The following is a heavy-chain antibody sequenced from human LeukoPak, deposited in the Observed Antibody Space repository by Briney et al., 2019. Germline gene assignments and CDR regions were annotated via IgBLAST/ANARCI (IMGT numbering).Heavy chain of an antibody. J-gene: IGHJ4*02. D-gene: IGHD2/OR15-2a*01. CDR1: GGSISSGGYY. CDR3: ARRNTADASIDF. V-gene: IGHV4-31*03. CDR2: IYYSGST. Sequence: PSETLSLTCTVSGGSISSGGYYWSWIRQHPGKGLEWIGYIYYSGSTYYNPSLKSRVTISLDTSKNQFSLKLSSVTAADTAVYYCARRNTADASIDFWGQGTLVTASS.